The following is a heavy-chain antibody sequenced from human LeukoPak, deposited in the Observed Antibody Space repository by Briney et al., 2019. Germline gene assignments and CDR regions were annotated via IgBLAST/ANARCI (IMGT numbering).Heavy chain of an antibody. D-gene: IGHD6-19*01. CDR2: ISYDGSNK. CDR3: AKEGWFDAFDI. J-gene: IGHJ3*02. V-gene: IGHV3-30*18. Sequence: PGGSLRLSCAASGFTFSSYGMHWVRQPPGKGLEWVAVISYDGSNKYYADSVKGRFTISRDNSKNTLYLQMNSLRAEDTAVYYCAKEGWFDAFDIWGQGTMVTVSS. CDR1: GFTFSSYG.